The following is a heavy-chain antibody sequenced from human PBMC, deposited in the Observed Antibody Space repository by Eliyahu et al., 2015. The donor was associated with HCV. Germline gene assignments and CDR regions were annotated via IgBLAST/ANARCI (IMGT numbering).Heavy chain of an antibody. CDR2: IYHRWGT. D-gene: IGHD5-12*01. Sequence: QLQLQESGSGLVKPSQTLSLTCAVSGGSISSGGYSWSWIRQPPGKGLEWIGYIYHRWGTHYHPSLKSRVTISVDRSKNQSSLKLSSVTAADTAVYYCARLSGYDSDYWGQGTLVTVSS. CDR1: GGSISSGGYS. J-gene: IGHJ4*02. V-gene: IGHV4-30-2*01. CDR3: ARLSGYDSDY.